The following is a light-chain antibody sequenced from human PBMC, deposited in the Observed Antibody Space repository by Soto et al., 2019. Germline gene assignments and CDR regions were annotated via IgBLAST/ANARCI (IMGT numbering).Light chain of an antibody. Sequence: XSLSPGERATLSCRASQSVSSYLAWYQQKPGQAPRLLIYDASNRATGIPARLSGSGSGTDFTLTISSLEPEDFAVYYCQQRSNWPTFGGGTKVEIK. J-gene: IGKJ4*01. CDR2: DAS. V-gene: IGKV3-11*01. CDR3: QQRSNWPT. CDR1: QSVSSY.